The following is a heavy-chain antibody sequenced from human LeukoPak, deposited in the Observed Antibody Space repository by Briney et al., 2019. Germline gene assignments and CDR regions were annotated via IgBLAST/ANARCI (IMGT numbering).Heavy chain of an antibody. J-gene: IGHJ4*02. CDR1: GFTFSAYG. CDR3: AKDMRGVVPVPRAYYFDS. CDR2: ISGSDGAT. V-gene: IGHV3-23*01. Sequence: HPGGSLRLSCVGSGFTFSAYGMSWVRQAPGKGLESVSSISGSDGATSYADSVKGRFTISRDNSKNTLYLQMNSLRAEDTAVYYCAKDMRGVVPVPRAYYFDSWGQGTLVTVSS. D-gene: IGHD2-8*02.